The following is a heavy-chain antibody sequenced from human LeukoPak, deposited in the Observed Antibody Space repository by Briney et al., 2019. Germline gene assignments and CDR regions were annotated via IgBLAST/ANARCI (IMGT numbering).Heavy chain of an antibody. D-gene: IGHD3-10*01. V-gene: IGHV1-69*06. CDR1: GGTFSSYA. CDR3: AREDKLLWFGELLYAPNFDY. J-gene: IGHJ4*02. Sequence: SVKVSCKASGGTFSSYAISWVRQAPGQGLEWMGGIIPIFGTANYAQKFQGRVTITADKSTSTAYMELSSLRSEDTAVYYCAREDKLLWFGELLYAPNFDYWGQGTLVTVSP. CDR2: IIPIFGTA.